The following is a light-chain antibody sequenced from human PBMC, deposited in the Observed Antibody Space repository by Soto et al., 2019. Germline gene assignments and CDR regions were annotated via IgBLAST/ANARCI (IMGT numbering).Light chain of an antibody. V-gene: IGKV3-20*01. Sequence: EIVLTQSPGTLSLSPGKRATLSCRASQSVSSNYLAWYQQKPGQAPRLLIYATSSRATGIPDRFSGSGSGTDFTLAISRLEPEDFAVYYCHQYGYSSWTFGQGTKVDIK. CDR1: QSVSSNY. CDR2: ATS. CDR3: HQYGYSSWT. J-gene: IGKJ1*01.